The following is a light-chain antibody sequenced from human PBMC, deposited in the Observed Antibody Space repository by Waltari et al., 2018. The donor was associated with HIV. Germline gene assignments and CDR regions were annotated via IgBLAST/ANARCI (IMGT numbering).Light chain of an antibody. Sequence: SYVLTQPPSVSVAPGQTARIACGGNNIGSKSVHWYQQKPGQAPVLVVYDGRDRPSGIPERFSGSNSGNTATLTISRVEAGDEADYYCQVWDSSHYHRGVFGGGTNLTVL. CDR1: NIGSKS. CDR2: DGR. CDR3: QVWDSSHYHRGV. J-gene: IGLJ3*02. V-gene: IGLV3-21*02.